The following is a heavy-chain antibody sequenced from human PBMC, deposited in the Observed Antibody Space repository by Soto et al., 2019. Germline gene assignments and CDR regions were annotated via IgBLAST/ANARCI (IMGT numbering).Heavy chain of an antibody. CDR1: GDTFTNYY. J-gene: IGHJ4*02. D-gene: IGHD2-21*02. CDR3: ARGGHVVVVTAAFDY. CDR2: VNPSGGHT. Sequence: QVQLMQSGAEVKKPGASVKVSCKASGDTFTNYYIHWVRQAPGQGLEWMGTVNPSGGHTTYSQNLLGRLTMSRDTSTSTLYLELTSLTSDDTAVYYCARGGHVVVVTAAFDYWGQGTLVTVSS. V-gene: IGHV1-46*04.